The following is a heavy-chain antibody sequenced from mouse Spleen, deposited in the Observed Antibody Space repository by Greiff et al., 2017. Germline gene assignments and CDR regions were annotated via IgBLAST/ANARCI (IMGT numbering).Heavy chain of an antibody. V-gene: IGHV3-2*02. CDR2: ISYSGST. Sequence: EVKLVESGPGLVKPSQSLSLTCTVTGYSITSDYAWNWIRQFPGNKLEWMGYISYSGSTSYNPSLKSRISITRDTSKNQFFLQLNSVTTEDTATYYCARNGYYLDYWGQGTTLTVSS. J-gene: IGHJ2*01. CDR3: ARNGYYLDY. CDR1: GYSITSDYA. D-gene: IGHD2-2*01.